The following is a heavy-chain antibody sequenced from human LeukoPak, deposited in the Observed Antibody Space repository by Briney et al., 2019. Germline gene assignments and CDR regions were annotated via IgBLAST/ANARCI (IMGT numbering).Heavy chain of an antibody. D-gene: IGHD3-3*01. J-gene: IGHJ5*02. CDR2: INHSGST. CDR3: ARDPKPYDFWSGYYHGWFDP. CDR1: GGSFSGYY. Sequence: SETLSLTCAVYGGSFSGYYWSWIRQPPGKGLEWIGEINHSGSTNYNPSLKSRVTISVDTSKNQFSLKLSSVTAADTAVYYCARDPKPYDFWSGYYHGWFDPWGQGAPVTVSS. V-gene: IGHV4-34*01.